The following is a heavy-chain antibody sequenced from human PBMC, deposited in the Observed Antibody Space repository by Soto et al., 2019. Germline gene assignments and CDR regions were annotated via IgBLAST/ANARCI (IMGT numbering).Heavy chain of an antibody. Sequence: GGSLRLSCAASGFTFDDYGMSWVRQPPGKGLEWVSGINWNGGSTGYADSVKGRFTISRDNAKNSLYLQMNSLRAEDTALYYCARKIPGYYFDYWGQGTLVTVSS. CDR3: ARKIPGYYFDY. V-gene: IGHV3-20*04. J-gene: IGHJ4*02. CDR2: INWNGGST. CDR1: GFTFDDYG.